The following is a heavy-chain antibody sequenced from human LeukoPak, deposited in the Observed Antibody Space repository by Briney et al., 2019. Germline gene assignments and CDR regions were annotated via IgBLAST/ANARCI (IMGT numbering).Heavy chain of an antibody. CDR2: ISGSGGST. Sequence: PGGSLRLSCAASGFTFSSYAMHWVRQAPGKGLEWVSGISGSGGSTYYADSVKGRFTISRDNSKNTLYLQMNSLRAEDTAVYYCAKDRHAPGRYCSSTTCFPFDPWGQGTLVTVSS. CDR1: GFTFSSYA. CDR3: AKDRHAPGRYCSSTTCFPFDP. J-gene: IGHJ5*02. V-gene: IGHV3-23*01. D-gene: IGHD2-2*01.